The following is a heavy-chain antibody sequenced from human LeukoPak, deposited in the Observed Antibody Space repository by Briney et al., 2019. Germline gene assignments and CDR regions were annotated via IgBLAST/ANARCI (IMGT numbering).Heavy chain of an antibody. CDR2: IWYDGSNK. Sequence: HPGGSLRLSCAASGFTFSSYGMHWVRQAPGKGLEWVAVIWYDGSNKYCADSVKGRFTISRDNSKNTLYLQMNSLRAEDAAVYYCAREGRCGGDCYYDYWGQGTLVTVSS. D-gene: IGHD2-21*02. V-gene: IGHV3-33*01. CDR1: GFTFSSYG. CDR3: AREGRCGGDCYYDY. J-gene: IGHJ4*02.